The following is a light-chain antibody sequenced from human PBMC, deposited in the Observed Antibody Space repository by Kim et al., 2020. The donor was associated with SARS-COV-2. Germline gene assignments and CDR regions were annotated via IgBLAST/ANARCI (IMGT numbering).Light chain of an antibody. Sequence: SYELTPPPSVSVSPGQTDSITCTGDKLGDKYASWYQQKPGQSPVLVIYQDNKRPSGIPDRFSVSNSGNTVTLTISGTQAMDEADYYCQAWDRKTYVVFGGGTQLTVL. CDR2: QDN. V-gene: IGLV3-1*01. CDR1: KLGDKY. CDR3: QAWDRKTYVV. J-gene: IGLJ2*01.